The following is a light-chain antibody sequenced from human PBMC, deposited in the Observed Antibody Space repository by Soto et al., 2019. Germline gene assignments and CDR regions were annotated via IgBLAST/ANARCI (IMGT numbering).Light chain of an antibody. Sequence: DIQMTQSPSSLSASVGDRVTITCRASQSISSYLNWYQQKPGKAPKLLIYAASSLQSGVPSRFSGSGSGTDFTLIINSLQPEDFATYYCQQSYSTPQTFGQGTKVEIK. CDR2: AAS. J-gene: IGKJ1*01. CDR1: QSISSY. V-gene: IGKV1-39*01. CDR3: QQSYSTPQT.